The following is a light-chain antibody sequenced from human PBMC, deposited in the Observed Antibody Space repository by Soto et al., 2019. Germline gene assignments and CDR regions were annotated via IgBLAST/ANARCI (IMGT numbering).Light chain of an antibody. J-gene: IGKJ5*01. V-gene: IGKV3-20*01. CDR1: QSVSSTY. CDR3: QQYGTSPIT. Sequence: EIVLTQSPGSLSLSPGERATLSCRASQSVSSTYLAWYQQKPGQAPSLLIYGVSSRATGIPDRFSGSGSGTDFTLTISKLEHEDSAVYYCQQYGTSPITFGQGKRLEIK. CDR2: GVS.